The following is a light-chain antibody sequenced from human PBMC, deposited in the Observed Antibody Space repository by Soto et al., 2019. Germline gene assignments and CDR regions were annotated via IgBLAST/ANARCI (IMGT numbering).Light chain of an antibody. CDR2: GAS. Sequence: EIVLTQSPGTLSLSPGERATLSFRSSQSVSSSYLAWYQQKPGQAPRLLIYGASRRATGVPDRFSGSGSGTDFTLTISRLEREDFAVYFCQQFGSSFITFGQGTRLEI. V-gene: IGKV3-20*01. CDR1: QSVSSSY. CDR3: QQFGSSFIT. J-gene: IGKJ5*01.